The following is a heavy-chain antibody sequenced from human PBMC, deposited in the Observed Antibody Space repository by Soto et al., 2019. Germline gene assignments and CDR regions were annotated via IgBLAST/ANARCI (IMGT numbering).Heavy chain of an antibody. D-gene: IGHD1-26*01. Sequence: PSETLSLTCNVSGGSISGADYYWSWIRQHPGKGLEWIGYIFYSGTSYYNYNSSLKSRLFMFLDPFKNNFYLKLTSVTAADTAVYYCASTRGASFFDFLDPGTLVTVSS. CDR2: IFYSGTS. J-gene: IGHJ4*02. CDR3: ASTRGASFFDF. V-gene: IGHV4-31*03. CDR1: GGSISGADYY.